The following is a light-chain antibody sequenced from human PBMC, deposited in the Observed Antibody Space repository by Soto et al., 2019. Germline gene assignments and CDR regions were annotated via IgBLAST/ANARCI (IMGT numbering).Light chain of an antibody. J-gene: IGKJ1*01. V-gene: IGKV3-15*01. CDR1: QSVSSN. CDR3: QQYTNWPTWT. Sequence: EIVMTQSPTTLSVSPGERGTLSCRASQSVSSNLAWYQQKPGQSPRLLIYGASTRAAGIPARFSGSGSGTEFTLTNSSLQSEDFAVYYCQQYTNWPTWTFGQGTKVEIK. CDR2: GAS.